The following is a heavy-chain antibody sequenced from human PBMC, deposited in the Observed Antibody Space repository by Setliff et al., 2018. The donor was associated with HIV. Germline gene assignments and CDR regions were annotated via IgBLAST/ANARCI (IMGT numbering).Heavy chain of an antibody. CDR2: ISAYSGNT. V-gene: IGHV1-18*03. CDR1: GYTFTSYA. CDR3: ARHPSGWYGDYFCDY. J-gene: IGHJ4*02. D-gene: IGHD4-17*01. Sequence: ASVKVSCKASGYTFTSYAISWVRQAPGQGLEWMGWISAYSGNTHYAQRLQDRVTMTTDTSTSTAYMDLRSLRSDDMAVYYCARHPSGWYGDYFCDYWGQGTLVTVSS.